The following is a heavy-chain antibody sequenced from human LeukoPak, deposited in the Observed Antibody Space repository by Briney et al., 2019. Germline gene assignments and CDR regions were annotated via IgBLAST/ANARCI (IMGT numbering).Heavy chain of an antibody. CDR3: ARATASRFDY. CDR1: GFTFSSYV. D-gene: IGHD4-17*01. V-gene: IGHV3-30*14. Sequence: GSLRLSCAASGFTFSSYVMHWVRQAPGKGLEWVAIISYDGSNEYYADSVKGRFTISRDNSKNTLYLQMNSLRAEDTAVYYCARATASRFDYWGQGTLVTVSS. J-gene: IGHJ4*02. CDR2: ISYDGSNE.